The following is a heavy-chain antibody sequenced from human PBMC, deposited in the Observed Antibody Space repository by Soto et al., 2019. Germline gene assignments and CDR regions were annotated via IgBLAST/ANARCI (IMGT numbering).Heavy chain of an antibody. V-gene: IGHV4-30-2*01. D-gene: IGHD2-2*01. CDR2: IFRSGSS. J-gene: IGHJ5*02. CDR1: GDCISSGDNS. Sequence: SETLSLTCTVSGDCISSGDNSWSWIRQPPGQGLEWIGYIFRSGSSFSNASLRSRVTLAVDTSKNQFSLRLSTVTAADTALYYCARGLGYCSTTTGSEDWFDPWGPGTLVTVSS. CDR3: ARGLGYCSTTTGSEDWFDP.